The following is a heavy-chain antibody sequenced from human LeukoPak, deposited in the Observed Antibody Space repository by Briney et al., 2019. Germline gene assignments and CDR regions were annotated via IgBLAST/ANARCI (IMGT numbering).Heavy chain of an antibody. CDR1: GFSLSGYW. V-gene: IGHV3-7*01. CDR2: INRDGSQK. J-gene: IGHJ4*02. CDR3: ARDYTYCSCSRCYDRFDY. Sequence: PGGSLRLSCAASGFSLSGYWMTWVRQAPGKGLEWVANINRDGSQKNHVDSVQGRFTISRDNAKNSLYLQMNSLTAEDTAVYYCARDYTYCSCSRCYDRFDYWGQGIRVTVSS. D-gene: IGHD2-15*01.